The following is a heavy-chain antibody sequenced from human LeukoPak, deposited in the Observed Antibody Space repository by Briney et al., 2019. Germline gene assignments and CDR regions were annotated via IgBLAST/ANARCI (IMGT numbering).Heavy chain of an antibody. CDR1: GFTFSSYG. Sequence: GGSLRLSCVASGFTFSSYGMSWVRQAPGKGLEWVSGISGSGGSTHYADSVKGRFTISRDNSKNTLNLQMNSLRVEDTAVYYCAKRGYCSVASCSQTPYYFDYWGQGTLVTVSS. CDR3: AKRGYCSVASCSQTPYYFDY. D-gene: IGHD2-15*01. CDR2: ISGSGGST. J-gene: IGHJ4*02. V-gene: IGHV3-23*01.